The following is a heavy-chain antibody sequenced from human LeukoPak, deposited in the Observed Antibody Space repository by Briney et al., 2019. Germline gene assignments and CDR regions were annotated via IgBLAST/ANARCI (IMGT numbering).Heavy chain of an antibody. Sequence: ASVKVSCKASGYTFTSYGISWVRQAPGQGLEWMGWISAYNGNTNYAQKLQGRVTMTTDTSTSTAYMELRSLRSDDTAVYYCARDQYYYGSGSYYTYYYYYGMDVWGQGTTVTVSS. CDR1: GYTFTSYG. CDR2: ISAYNGNT. CDR3: ARDQYYYGSGSYYTYYYYYGMDV. V-gene: IGHV1-18*01. D-gene: IGHD3-10*01. J-gene: IGHJ6*02.